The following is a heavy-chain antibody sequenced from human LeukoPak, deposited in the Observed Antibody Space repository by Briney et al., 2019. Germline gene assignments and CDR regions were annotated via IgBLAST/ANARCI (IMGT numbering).Heavy chain of an antibody. D-gene: IGHD3-3*01. CDR3: ARGPPDRDFLVDY. Sequence: SETLSLTCTVSGGSVSSGSYYWGWIRQPPGKGLEWIGYSHYSGSTDYNPSLKSRVTISVDTSKNQFSLKLSSVTAADTAVYYCARGPPDRDFLVDYWGQATLVTVSS. CDR2: SHYSGST. V-gene: IGHV4-61*01. J-gene: IGHJ4*02. CDR1: GGSVSSGSYY.